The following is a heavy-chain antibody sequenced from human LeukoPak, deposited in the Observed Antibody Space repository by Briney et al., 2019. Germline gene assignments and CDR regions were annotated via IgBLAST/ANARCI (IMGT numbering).Heavy chain of an antibody. CDR1: GGSISSGGYS. D-gene: IGHD3-10*01. Sequence: SETLSLTCAVSGGSISSGGYSWSWIRQPPGKGLEWIGYIYYSGSTYYNPSLKSRVTISVDTSKNQFSLKLSSVTAADTAVYYCARDSLQGTYDYWGQGTLVTVSS. CDR3: ARDSLQGTYDY. V-gene: IGHV4-31*11. CDR2: IYYSGST. J-gene: IGHJ4*02.